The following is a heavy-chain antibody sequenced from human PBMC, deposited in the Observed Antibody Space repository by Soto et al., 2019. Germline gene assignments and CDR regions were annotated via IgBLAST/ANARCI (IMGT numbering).Heavy chain of an antibody. D-gene: IGHD2-15*01. CDR3: ARDALGYCSGGSCPTHYGMDV. Sequence: QVQLVQSGAEVKKPGSSVKVSCKASGGTFSSYAISWVRQAPGQGLEWMGGIIPIFGTANYAQKFQGRATITADESTSTAHMELSSLRSEDTAVYYCARDALGYCSGGSCPTHYGMDVLGQGTTVTVSS. V-gene: IGHV1-69*01. CDR2: IIPIFGTA. CDR1: GGTFSSYA. J-gene: IGHJ6*02.